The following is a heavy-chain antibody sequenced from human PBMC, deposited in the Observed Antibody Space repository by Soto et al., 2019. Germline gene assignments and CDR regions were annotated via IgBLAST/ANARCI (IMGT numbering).Heavy chain of an antibody. Sequence: GESLKISCAASGFTFSSYAMSWVRQAPGKGLEWVSAISGNGGSTYYAASVKGRFTISRDNSKNTLYVQMNSLRAEDTAVYYCAKDGYCSSTSCSYNWFDPWGQGTLVTVSS. V-gene: IGHV3-23*01. J-gene: IGHJ5*02. CDR2: ISGNGGST. CDR1: GFTFSSYA. D-gene: IGHD2-2*01. CDR3: AKDGYCSSTSCSYNWFDP.